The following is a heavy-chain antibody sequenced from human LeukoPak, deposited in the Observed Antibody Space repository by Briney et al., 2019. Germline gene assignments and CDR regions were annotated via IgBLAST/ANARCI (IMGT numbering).Heavy chain of an antibody. J-gene: IGHJ3*02. CDR2: ISSSSIYI. D-gene: IGHD3-10*01. V-gene: IGHV3-21*01. Sequence: GGSLRLSCAASGFTFSTYSMNWVRQAPGKGLEWVSSISSSSIYIYYADSVKGRFTISRDNAKSSLYLQMNSLRAEDTAVYYCAKDGRQRKTYFYGSGSANAFDIWGQGTMVTVSS. CDR3: AKDGRQRKTYFYGSGSANAFDI. CDR1: GFTFSTYS.